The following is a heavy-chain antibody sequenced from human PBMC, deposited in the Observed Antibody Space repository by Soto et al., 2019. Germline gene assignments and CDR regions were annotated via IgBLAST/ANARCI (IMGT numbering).Heavy chain of an antibody. D-gene: IGHD2-2*01. V-gene: IGHV1-3*01. CDR2: INAGNGNT. CDR3: ARGVENIVVVLDVFGYYGMDV. CDR1: GYSFTSYA. J-gene: IGHJ6*02. Sequence: XSVKVSCKASGYSFTSYAIYWVRQAPVQRLEWMGWINAGNGNTKYSQKLQGRVTFTGDTSASTAHMELSSLRSEDTAVYFCARGVENIVVVLDVFGYYGMDVWGQGTTVTV.